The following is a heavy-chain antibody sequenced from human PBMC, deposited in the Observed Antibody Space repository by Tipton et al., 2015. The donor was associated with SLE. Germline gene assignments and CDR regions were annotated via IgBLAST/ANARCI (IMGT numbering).Heavy chain of an antibody. V-gene: IGHV4-59*11. CDR3: ARHHPTVTHDAFDI. Sequence: TLSLTCTVSGGSISSHYWSWIRQPPGKGLEWIGDIYYSGSTNYNPSLKSRVTISVDTSKNQFSLKLSSVTAADTAVYYCARHHPTVTHDAFDIWGQGTMVTVSS. CDR2: IYYSGST. CDR1: GGSISSHY. D-gene: IGHD4-11*01. J-gene: IGHJ3*02.